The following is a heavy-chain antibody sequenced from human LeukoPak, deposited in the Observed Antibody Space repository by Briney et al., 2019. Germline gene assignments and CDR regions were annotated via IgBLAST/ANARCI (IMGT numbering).Heavy chain of an antibody. V-gene: IGHV4-61*02. CDR1: GGSISSGSYY. J-gene: IGHJ4*02. CDR2: IYTSGST. D-gene: IGHD1-26*01. Sequence: SQTLSLTCTVSGGSISSGSYYWSWIRQPAGKGLEWIGRIYTSGSTDYNPSLKSRVTISVDTSKNQFSLKLSSVTAADTAVYYCARESGSRSYFDYWGQGTLVTVSS. CDR3: ARESGSRSYFDY.